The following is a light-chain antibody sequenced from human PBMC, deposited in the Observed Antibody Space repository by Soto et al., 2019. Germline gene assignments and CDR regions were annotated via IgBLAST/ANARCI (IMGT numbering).Light chain of an antibody. J-gene: IGLJ3*02. CDR1: SSNIGAGYD. CDR3: QSYDSSLSGSWV. V-gene: IGLV1-40*01. CDR2: GNS. Sequence: QAVVTQPPSVSGAPGQRVTISCTGSSSNIGAGYDVHWYQQLPGTAPKLLIYGNSNRPSGVPDRFSGSKSGTSASLAITGLQAEDEAHYYCQSYDSSLSGSWVFGGGTKLTVL.